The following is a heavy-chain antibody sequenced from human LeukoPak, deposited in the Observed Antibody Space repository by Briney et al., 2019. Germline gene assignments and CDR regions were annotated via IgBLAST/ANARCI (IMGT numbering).Heavy chain of an antibody. CDR1: GYTFTNNW. J-gene: IGHJ6*03. D-gene: IGHD2-2*01. V-gene: IGHV1-24*01. Sequence: ASVKVSCKAFGYTFTNNWMHWVRQAPGKGLEWMGGFDPEDGETIYAQTLQGRVTMTEDTSTDTAYMELSSLRSEDTAVYYCATDRPSSAKVGPRGYYYYYMDVWGKGTTVTVSS. CDR2: FDPEDGET. CDR3: ATDRPSSAKVGPRGYYYYYMDV.